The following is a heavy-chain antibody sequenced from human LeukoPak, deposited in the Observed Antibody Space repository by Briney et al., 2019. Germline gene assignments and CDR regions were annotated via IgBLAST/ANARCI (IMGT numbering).Heavy chain of an antibody. D-gene: IGHD1-14*01. V-gene: IGHV7-4-1*02. CDR2: INTNIGNP. CDR3: ARDPLGGTPYNWFDP. J-gene: IGHJ5*02. Sequence: ASVYVSRKASGYTFSTYAINSVRQAPGQGLECRGCINTNIGNPPYAQGFTGRFVFSLDTSVSTAYLQISSLKAEDTAVYYCARDPLGGTPYNWFDPWGQGTLVTVSS. CDR1: GYTFSTYA.